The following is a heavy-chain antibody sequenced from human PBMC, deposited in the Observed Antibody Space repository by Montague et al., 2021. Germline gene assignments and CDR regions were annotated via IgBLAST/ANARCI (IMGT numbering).Heavy chain of an antibody. J-gene: IGHJ4*02. CDR1: GFSLNTRAVG. Sequence: PALVKPTQTLTLTCNFSGFSLNTRAVGVGWIRQPPGKALEWLALIYWNDDKRYSPSLKSRLTITKDTSKNQVVLIMTNADPVDTATYYCVRHNSGWYSDFDYWSQGTLVTVSS. V-gene: IGHV2-5*01. D-gene: IGHD6-19*01. CDR3: VRHNSGWYSDFDY. CDR2: IYWNDDK.